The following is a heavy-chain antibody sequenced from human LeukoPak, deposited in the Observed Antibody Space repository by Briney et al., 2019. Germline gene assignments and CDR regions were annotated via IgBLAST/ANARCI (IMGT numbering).Heavy chain of an antibody. CDR1: GFSFSSYS. V-gene: IGHV3-48*02. CDR3: ARDERYAFDS. J-gene: IGHJ4*02. Sequence: GGSLRLSCAASGFSFSSYSMNWVRQAPGKGLEWVSYINSGSSTICYADSVKGRFTISRDNAKNSVYLQMNSLRDEDTAVYYCARDERYAFDSWGQGTLVTVSS. CDR2: INSGSSTI. D-gene: IGHD5-24*01.